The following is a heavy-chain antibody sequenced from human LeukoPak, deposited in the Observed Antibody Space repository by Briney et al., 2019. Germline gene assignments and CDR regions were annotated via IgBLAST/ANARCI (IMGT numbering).Heavy chain of an antibody. Sequence: ASVKVSCKASGYTFTSYGISWVRQAPGQGLEWMGRINPNSGGTNYAQKFQGRVTMTRDTSISTAYMELSRLRSDDTAVYYCARDPAIAAAGSMEVDYWGQGTLVTVSS. J-gene: IGHJ4*02. D-gene: IGHD6-13*01. CDR2: INPNSGGT. CDR3: ARDPAIAAAGSMEVDY. CDR1: GYTFTSYG. V-gene: IGHV1-2*06.